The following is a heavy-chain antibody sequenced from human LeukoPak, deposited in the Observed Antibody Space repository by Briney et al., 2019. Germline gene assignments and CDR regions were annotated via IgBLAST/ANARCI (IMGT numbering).Heavy chain of an antibody. Sequence: GGSLRLSCAASGFTFDDYAMHWVRQAPGKGLEWVSGISWNSGSIGYADSVKGRFTISRDNAKNSLYLQMNSLRAEDTALYYCAKDISYGGYRYFDYWGQGTLVTVSS. CDR2: ISWNSGSI. J-gene: IGHJ4*02. CDR3: AKDISYGGYRYFDY. CDR1: GFTFDDYA. V-gene: IGHV3-9*01. D-gene: IGHD4-17*01.